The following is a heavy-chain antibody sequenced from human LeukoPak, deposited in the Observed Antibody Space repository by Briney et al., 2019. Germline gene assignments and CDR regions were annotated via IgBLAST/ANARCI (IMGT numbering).Heavy chain of an antibody. V-gene: IGHV4-59*01. CDR3: ARGRGYSYGSPNAYYFDY. CDR1: GGSISSYC. D-gene: IGHD5-18*01. Sequence: SETLSLTCTVSGGSISSYCWSWIRQPPGKGLEWIGYIYYSGSTNYNPSLKSRVTISVDTSKNQFSLKLSSVTAADTAVYYCARGRGYSYGSPNAYYFDYWGQGTLVTVSS. CDR2: IYYSGST. J-gene: IGHJ4*02.